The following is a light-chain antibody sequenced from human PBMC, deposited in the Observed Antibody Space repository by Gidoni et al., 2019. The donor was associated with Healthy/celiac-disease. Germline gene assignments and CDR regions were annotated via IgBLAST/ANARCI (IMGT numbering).Light chain of an antibody. CDR1: QSISSY. V-gene: IGKV1-39*01. Sequence: DIQMTHSPSSLSASGGDRVTITCRASQSISSYLNWYQQKPGKAPKLLIYAASSLQSGVPSRFSGSGSGTDFTLTISSLQPEDFATYYCQQSYSTPPDTFGQGTKLEIK. CDR2: AAS. CDR3: QQSYSTPPDT. J-gene: IGKJ2*01.